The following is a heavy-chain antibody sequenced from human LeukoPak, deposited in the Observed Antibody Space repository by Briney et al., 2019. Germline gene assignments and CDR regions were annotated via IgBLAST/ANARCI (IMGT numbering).Heavy chain of an antibody. V-gene: IGHV1-18*01. CDR2: ISGYNGET. CDR3: ARDRWYDKSDYYYNLDH. Sequence: GPVKVSCKASGYNFTSYGISWVRQAPGKGLEWMGWISGYNGETNNAQKLQGRVTMTTDTSTSTAYMELRSLRSDDTAVYYCARDRWYDKSDYYYNLDHWGQGTLVTVSS. D-gene: IGHD3-22*01. CDR1: GYNFTSYG. J-gene: IGHJ4*02.